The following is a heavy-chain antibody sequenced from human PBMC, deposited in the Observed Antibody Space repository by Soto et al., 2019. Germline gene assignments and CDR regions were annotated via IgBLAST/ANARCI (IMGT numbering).Heavy chain of an antibody. CDR2: IIPIFGTA. CDR3: ARVRVIFEELEPSFDY. CDR1: GGTFSSYA. J-gene: IGHJ4*02. D-gene: IGHD1-1*01. Sequence: ASVKVSCKASGGTFSSYAISWVRQAPGQGLEWMGGIIPIFGTANYAQKFQGRVTITADESTSTAYMELSSLRSEDTAVYYCARVRVIFEELEPSFDYWGQGTLVTVSS. V-gene: IGHV1-69*13.